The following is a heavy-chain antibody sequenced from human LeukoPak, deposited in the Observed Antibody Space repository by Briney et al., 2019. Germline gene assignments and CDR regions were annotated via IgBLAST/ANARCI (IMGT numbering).Heavy chain of an antibody. D-gene: IGHD5-24*01. J-gene: IGHJ4*02. CDR3: ASGGRDGYNRGLYYFDY. CDR1: GGSISSYF. V-gene: IGHV4-59*01. Sequence: NPSETLSLTCTVSGGSISSYFWSWIRQPPGKGLEWIGYIYYSGSTNDNPSLKSRVTISVDTSKNQFSLKLSSVTAADTAVYYCASGGRDGYNRGLYYFDYWGQGTLVTVSS. CDR2: IYYSGST.